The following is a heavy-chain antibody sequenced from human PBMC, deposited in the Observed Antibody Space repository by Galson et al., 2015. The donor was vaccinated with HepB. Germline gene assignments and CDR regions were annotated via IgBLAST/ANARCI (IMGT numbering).Heavy chain of an antibody. CDR2: LGISESST. D-gene: IGHD5-12*01. CDR3: VRWTSQHSGYDE. V-gene: IGHV3-64D*06. J-gene: IGHJ4*02. CDR1: GFTFRSFA. Sequence: SLRLSCAASGFTFRSFAMHWVRQAPGKVPEFVSGLGISESSTHYTDSVKGRFSISRDNTKNTLYLQMSSLRLEDTAVYYCVRWTSQHSGYDEWGQGTQVTVSS.